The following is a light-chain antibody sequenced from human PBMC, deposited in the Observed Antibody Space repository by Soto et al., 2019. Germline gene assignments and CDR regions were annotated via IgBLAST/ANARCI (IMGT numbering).Light chain of an antibody. Sequence: QSALTQPRSVSGSPGQSVTISCTGTSSDVDDYNYVSWFQQHPGKAPKLMIYDVNERPSGVPDRFSGSKSGNTASLTISGFQADDEADYYCCSYGGTFDVFGTGTKLTVL. CDR3: CSYGGTFDV. CDR2: DVN. V-gene: IGLV2-11*01. CDR1: SSDVDDYNY. J-gene: IGLJ1*01.